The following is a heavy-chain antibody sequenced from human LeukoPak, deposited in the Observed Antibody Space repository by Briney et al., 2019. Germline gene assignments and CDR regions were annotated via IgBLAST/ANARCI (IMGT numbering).Heavy chain of an antibody. J-gene: IGHJ4*02. CDR1: GGSLSGYY. V-gene: IGHV4-34*01. CDR3: ANFDS. Sequence: PSETLSLTCAVYGGSLSGYYWSWIRQPPGKGLEWLGEINHSGGTNYNPSLKSRVIISIDTSKNQFSLNLTSVTAADTAVYYCANFDSWGQGTLVTVSS. CDR2: INHSGGT.